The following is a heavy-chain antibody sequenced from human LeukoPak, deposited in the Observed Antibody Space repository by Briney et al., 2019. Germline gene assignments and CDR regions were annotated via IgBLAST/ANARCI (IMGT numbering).Heavy chain of an antibody. D-gene: IGHD2-2*01. J-gene: IGHJ5*02. Sequence: GASVKVSCKASGYTFTGYYMHWVRPAPGQGLEWTGWINPNSGGTNYAQKFQGRVTMTRDTSFSTAYMELSRLRSDDTAVYYCARVRRANCSSTSCYRFDPWGQGTLVTVSS. CDR3: ARVRRANCSSTSCYRFDP. CDR1: GYTFTGYY. V-gene: IGHV1-2*02. CDR2: INPNSGGT.